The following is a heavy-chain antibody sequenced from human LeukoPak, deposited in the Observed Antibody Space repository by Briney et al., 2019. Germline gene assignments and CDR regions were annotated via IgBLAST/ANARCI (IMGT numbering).Heavy chain of an antibody. J-gene: IGHJ4*02. CDR1: GFTFSSYT. CDR2: ICSTRTYI. D-gene: IGHD3-10*01. V-gene: IGHV3-21*01. CDR3: ARDARITMVRGVIITKNDY. Sequence: GGSLRLSCAGPGFTFSSYTMNWVRQAPGKGPEWVSSICSTRTYICYADSLKGRFTISRDNAKNSLYLQMNSLRAEDTAVYYCARDARITMVRGVIITKNDYWGQGTLVTVSS.